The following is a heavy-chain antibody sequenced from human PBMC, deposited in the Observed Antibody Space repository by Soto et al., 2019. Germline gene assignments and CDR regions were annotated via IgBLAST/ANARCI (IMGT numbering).Heavy chain of an antibody. CDR2: IYYGGST. Sequence: PSETLSLTCTVSGGSISSYYWSWIRQPPGKGLEWIGYIYYGGSTNYNPSLKSRVTISVDTSKDQFSLKPSSVTAADTAVYYCARHGNWNDVGGYYYYGMDVWGQGTTVTVSS. J-gene: IGHJ6*02. V-gene: IGHV4-59*08. CDR1: GGSISSYY. CDR3: ARHGNWNDVGGYYYYGMDV. D-gene: IGHD1-1*01.